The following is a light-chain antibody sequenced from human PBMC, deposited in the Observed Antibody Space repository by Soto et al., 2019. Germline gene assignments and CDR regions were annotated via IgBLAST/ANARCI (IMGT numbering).Light chain of an antibody. V-gene: IGLV2-11*01. CDR1: SSDVGGYNY. CDR2: DVS. CDR3: CSYAGRYV. Sequence: QSALTQPRSVSGSPGQSVTISCTGTSSDVGGYNYVSWYQQHPGKAPKLMIYDVSERPSGVPDRFSGSKSGNTASLTISGLQAEDEADYYCCSYAGRYVFGTGTKVTV. J-gene: IGLJ1*01.